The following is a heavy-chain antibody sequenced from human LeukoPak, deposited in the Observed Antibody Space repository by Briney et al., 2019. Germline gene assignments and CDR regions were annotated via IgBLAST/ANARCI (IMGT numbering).Heavy chain of an antibody. J-gene: IGHJ4*02. V-gene: IGHV3-48*03. Sequence: GGSLRLSCAASGFTFSSHEMNWVRQAPGKRLEWLSYISGSGDTMYYADSVRGRFTISRDNAKNSLYLQMNSLRTEDSALYSCARGAVAGTPPVDYWGPGTLVTVSS. CDR2: ISGSGDTM. D-gene: IGHD6-19*01. CDR1: GFTFSSHE. CDR3: ARGAVAGTPPVDY.